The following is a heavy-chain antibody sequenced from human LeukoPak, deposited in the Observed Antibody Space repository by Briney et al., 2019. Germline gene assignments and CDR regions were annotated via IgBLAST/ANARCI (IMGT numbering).Heavy chain of an antibody. J-gene: IGHJ3*02. D-gene: IGHD1-1*01. V-gene: IGHV4-4*07. CDR3: ARESYNRGAFDI. CDR1: GGSISSYY. Sequence: SETLSLTCTVSGGSISSYYWSWIRQPAGKGLEWIGRIYTSGSTNYNPSLKSRVTMSVDTSKNQFSLKLSSATAADTAVYYCARESYNRGAFDIWGQGTMVTVSS. CDR2: IYTSGST.